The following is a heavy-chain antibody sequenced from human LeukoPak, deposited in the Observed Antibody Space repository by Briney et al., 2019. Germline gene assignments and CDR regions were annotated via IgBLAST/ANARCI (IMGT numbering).Heavy chain of an antibody. CDR1: GGSISSSSYY. CDR2: IYYTGST. D-gene: IGHD6-13*01. Sequence: SETLSLTCTVSGGSISSSSYYWGWIRRPPGKGLGWVASIYYTGSTFYIPSLKSRVTISLDTSKNQFSLKVSSVTAADTAVYYCARATAAAAGRMDSWGQGTLVTVSS. J-gene: IGHJ4*02. V-gene: IGHV4-39*07. CDR3: ARATAAAAGRMDS.